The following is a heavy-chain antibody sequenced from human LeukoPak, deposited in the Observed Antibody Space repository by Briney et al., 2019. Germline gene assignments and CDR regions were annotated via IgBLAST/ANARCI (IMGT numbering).Heavy chain of an antibody. V-gene: IGHV3-48*01. CDR2: ISRSSSTI. CDR3: ARDSGYYGSGSYYWLDY. J-gene: IGHJ4*02. CDR1: GFTFSSYG. Sequence: GGSLRLSCAASGFTFSSYGMHWARQAPGKGLEWVSYISRSSSTIYYADSVKGRFTISRDNAKNSLYLQMNSLRAEDTAVYYCARDSGYYGSGSYYWLDYWGQGILVTVSS. D-gene: IGHD3-10*01.